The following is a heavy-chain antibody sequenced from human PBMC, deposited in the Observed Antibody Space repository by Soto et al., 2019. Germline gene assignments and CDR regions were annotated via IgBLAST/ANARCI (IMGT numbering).Heavy chain of an antibody. CDR2: ISAYNGNT. J-gene: IGHJ4*02. Sequence: ASVKVSCKASGYTFTSYGISCVRQAPGQGLEWMGWISAYNGNTNYAQKLQGRVTMTTDTSTSTAYMELRSMRSDDTAVYYCARDRADSSGYYYPDYWGQGTLLTVSS. CDR3: ARDRADSSGYYYPDY. D-gene: IGHD3-22*01. CDR1: GYTFTSYG. V-gene: IGHV1-18*01.